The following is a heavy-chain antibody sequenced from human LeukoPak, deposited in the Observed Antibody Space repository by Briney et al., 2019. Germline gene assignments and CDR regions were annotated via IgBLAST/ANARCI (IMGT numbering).Heavy chain of an antibody. D-gene: IGHD3-9*01. V-gene: IGHV1-18*04. CDR1: GYTFTSYY. CDR2: ISAYNGNT. Sequence: GASVKVSCKASGYTFTSYYMHWVRQAPGQGLEWMGWISAYNGNTNYAQKLQGRVTMTTDTSTSTAYMELRSLRSDDTAVYYCARDKRYYDILTGYYVGVLPLDYWGQGTLVTVSS. J-gene: IGHJ4*02. CDR3: ARDKRYYDILTGYYVGVLPLDY.